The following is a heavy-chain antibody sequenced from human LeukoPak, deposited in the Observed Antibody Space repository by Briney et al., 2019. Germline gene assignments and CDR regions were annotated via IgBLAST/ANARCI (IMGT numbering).Heavy chain of an antibody. Sequence: GGPLRLSCAASGFSFSTYWMAWVRQAPGKGLEWVANIKGDESARHQADSVKGRFTISRDNAQNSVYLQMSRLRGEDTAVYYCARDVGGSLDYWGQGTLVTVSS. J-gene: IGHJ4*02. D-gene: IGHD1-26*01. CDR3: ARDVGGSLDY. V-gene: IGHV3-7*01. CDR1: GFSFSTYW. CDR2: IKGDESAR.